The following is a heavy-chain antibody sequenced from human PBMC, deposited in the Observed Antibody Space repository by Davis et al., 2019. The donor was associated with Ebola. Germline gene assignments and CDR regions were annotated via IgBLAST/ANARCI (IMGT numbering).Heavy chain of an antibody. CDR1: GITSRNYA. J-gene: IGHJ3*02. Sequence: GGSLRLSCAASGITSRNYAMTWVRQAPGKGLEWVSMISSSGNNTYYADSVKGRFTISRDNSKNTLYLQMNSLRAEDTAVYYCARRNLTIFGVVIIAYDAFDIWGQGTMVTVSS. D-gene: IGHD3-3*01. CDR2: ISSSGNNT. V-gene: IGHV3-23*01. CDR3: ARRNLTIFGVVIIAYDAFDI.